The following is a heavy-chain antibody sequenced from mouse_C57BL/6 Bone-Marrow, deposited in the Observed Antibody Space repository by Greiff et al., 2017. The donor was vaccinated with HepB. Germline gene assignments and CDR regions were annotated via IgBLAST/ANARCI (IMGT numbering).Heavy chain of an antibody. Sequence: EVKLMESEGGLVQPGSSMKLSCTASGFTFSDYYMAWVRQVPEKGLEWVANINYDGSSTYYLDSLKSRFIISRDNAKNILYLQMSRLKSEDTATYYGARDYYGSSYWYFDVWGTGTTVTVSS. D-gene: IGHD1-1*01. CDR1: GFTFSDYY. CDR2: INYDGSST. J-gene: IGHJ1*03. V-gene: IGHV5-16*01. CDR3: ARDYYGSSYWYFDV.